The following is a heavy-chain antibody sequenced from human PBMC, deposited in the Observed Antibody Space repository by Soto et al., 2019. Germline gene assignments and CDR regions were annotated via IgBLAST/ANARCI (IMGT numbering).Heavy chain of an antibody. CDR2: ISRSGDTI. CDR3: ARSSGGFEADAFDL. V-gene: IGHV3-11*01. D-gene: IGHD2-15*01. J-gene: IGHJ3*01. CDR1: GFRLSDYE. Sequence: ESGGGLVQPGGSLRLSCAVSGFRLSDYEMSWIRQAPGKGPEWVSFISRSGDTIYYVDSGKGRFSISRDNAKNSVYLQVRSLRVEDTAAYFCARSSGGFEADAFDLWGQGTMVTVSA.